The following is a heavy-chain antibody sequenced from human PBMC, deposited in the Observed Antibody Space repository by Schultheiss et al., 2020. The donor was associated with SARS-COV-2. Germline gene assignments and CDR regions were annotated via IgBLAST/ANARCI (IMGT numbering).Heavy chain of an antibody. CDR3: AREYYYDSSGYYGGFYYYYYMDV. V-gene: IGHV4-4*07. CDR1: GGSISPYH. D-gene: IGHD3-22*01. J-gene: IGHJ6*03. Sequence: SQTLSLTCTVSGGSISPYHWSWIRQPAGKGLEWIGRIYTSGSTNYNPSLKSRVTISVDTSKNQFSLKLSSVTAADTAVYYCAREYYYDSSGYYGGFYYYYYMDVWGKGTTVTVSS. CDR2: IYTSGST.